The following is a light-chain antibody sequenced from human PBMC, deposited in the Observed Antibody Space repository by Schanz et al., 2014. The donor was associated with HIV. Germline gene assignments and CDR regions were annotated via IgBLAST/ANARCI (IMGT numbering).Light chain of an antibody. J-gene: IGLJ2*01. Sequence: QSVLTQPPSVSAAPGQRVTISCTGSRSNIGAGYDVHWYQHLPGTAPKLLIYCSTNRPSGVPDRFSGSKSGTSASLAITGLQAEDEADYYCQSYDSSLSGVVFGGGTKVTVL. CDR2: CST. CDR3: QSYDSSLSGVV. CDR1: RSNIGAGYD. V-gene: IGLV1-40*01.